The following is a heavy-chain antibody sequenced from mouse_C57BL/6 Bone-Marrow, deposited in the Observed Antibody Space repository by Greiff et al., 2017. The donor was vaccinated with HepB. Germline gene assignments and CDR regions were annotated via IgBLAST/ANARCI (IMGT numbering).Heavy chain of an antibody. D-gene: IGHD1-1*01. Sequence: QVQLQQPGAELVKPGASVKLSCKASGYTFTSYWMQWVKQRPGQGLEWIGEIDPSDSYTNYNQKFKGKATLTVDTSSSPAYMQLSSLTSEDSAVYYCASGAYYGSSGKMDYWGQGTSVTVSS. V-gene: IGHV1-50*01. CDR1: GYTFTSYW. CDR3: ASGAYYGSSGKMDY. CDR2: IDPSDSYT. J-gene: IGHJ4*01.